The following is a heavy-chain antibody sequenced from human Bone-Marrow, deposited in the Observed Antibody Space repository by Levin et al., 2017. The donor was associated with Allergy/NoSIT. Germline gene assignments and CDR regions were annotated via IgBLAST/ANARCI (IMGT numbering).Heavy chain of an antibody. D-gene: IGHD3-22*01. CDR3: ARGKVVVITAYYYYYYGMDV. CDR1: GGTFSSYA. V-gene: IGHV1-69*13. CDR2: IIPIFGTA. Sequence: SVKVSCKASGGTFSSYAISWVRQAPGQGLEWMGGIIPIFGTANYAQKFQGRVTITADESTSTAYMELRSLRSEDTAVYYCARGKVVVITAYYYYYYGMDVWGQGTTVTVSS. J-gene: IGHJ6*02.